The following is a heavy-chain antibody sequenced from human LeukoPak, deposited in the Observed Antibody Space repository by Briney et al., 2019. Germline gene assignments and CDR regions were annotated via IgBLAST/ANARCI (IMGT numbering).Heavy chain of an antibody. CDR2: IKQDGSEK. Sequence: GGSLRLSCAASGFTFSSYWMSWVRQAPGKGLEWVANIKQDGSEKYYVDSVKGRFTISRDNAKNSLYLQMNSLRAEDTAVYYCARDSEYSSGWYGENWFDPWGQGTLVTVSS. J-gene: IGHJ5*02. CDR3: ARDSEYSSGWYGENWFDP. V-gene: IGHV3-7*01. D-gene: IGHD6-19*01. CDR1: GFTFSSYW.